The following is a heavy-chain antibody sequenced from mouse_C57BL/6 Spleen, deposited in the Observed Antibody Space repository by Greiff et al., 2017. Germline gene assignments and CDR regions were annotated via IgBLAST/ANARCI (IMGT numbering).Heavy chain of an antibody. CDR2: LNPGSGGT. CDR3: ARTGLGGDY. V-gene: IGHV1-54*01. CDR1: GYAFTNYL. J-gene: IGHJ2*01. D-gene: IGHD3-3*01. Sequence: QVQLQQSGAELVRPGTSVKVSCKASGYAFTNYLIEWVKQRPGQGLEWIGVLNPGSGGTNYNEKFKGKATLTADKSSSTAYMQLSSLASEDSAVYFCARTGLGGDYWGQGTTLTVSS.